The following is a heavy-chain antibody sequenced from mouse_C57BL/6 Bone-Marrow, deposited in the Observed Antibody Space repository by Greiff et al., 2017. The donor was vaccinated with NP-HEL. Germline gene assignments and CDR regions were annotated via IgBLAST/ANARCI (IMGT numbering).Heavy chain of an antibody. CDR1: GYTFTSYW. CDR3: TTYGYDEGDY. Sequence: VQLQQSGTVLARPGASVKMSCKTSGYTFTSYWMHWVKQRPGQGLEWIGAIYPGNSDTSYNQKFKGKAKLTAVTSASTAYMDLSSLTNEDAAVYYCTTYGYDEGDYWGQGTTLTVSS. J-gene: IGHJ2*01. V-gene: IGHV1-5*01. D-gene: IGHD2-2*01. CDR2: IYPGNSDT.